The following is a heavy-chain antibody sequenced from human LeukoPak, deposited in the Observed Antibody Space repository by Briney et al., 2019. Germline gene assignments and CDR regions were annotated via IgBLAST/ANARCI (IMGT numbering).Heavy chain of an antibody. CDR2: ISSSGSTI. CDR1: GFTFSSYE. Sequence: GGSLRLSCAASGFTFSSYEMNWVRQAPGKGLEWVSYISSSGSTIYYADSVKGRFTISRDDAKNSLYLQMNSLRAEDTAVYYCARVGGSCYTAEYFQHWGQGTLVTVSS. CDR3: ARVGGSCYTAEYFQH. J-gene: IGHJ1*01. D-gene: IGHD1-26*01. V-gene: IGHV3-48*03.